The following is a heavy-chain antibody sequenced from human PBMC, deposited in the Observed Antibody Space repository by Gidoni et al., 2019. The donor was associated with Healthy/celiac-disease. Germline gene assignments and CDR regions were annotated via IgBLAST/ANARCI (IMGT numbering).Heavy chain of an antibody. D-gene: IGHD3-16*01. CDR1: GFTFNSYG. CDR3: ARDFSWVPDY. CDR2: IWYDGSNK. J-gene: IGHJ4*02. Sequence: QVQLVESGGGVVQPGRSLRLSCAASGFTFNSYGMHWVRQAPGKGLEWVAVIWYDGSNKYYADSVKGRFTISRDNSKNTLYLQMNSLRAEDTAVYYCARDFSWVPDYWGQGTLVTVSS. V-gene: IGHV3-33*01.